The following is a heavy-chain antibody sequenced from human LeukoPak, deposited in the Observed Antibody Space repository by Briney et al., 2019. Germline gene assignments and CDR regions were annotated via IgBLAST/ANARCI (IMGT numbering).Heavy chain of an antibody. J-gene: IGHJ4*02. CDR1: GFTFSSHS. D-gene: IGHD3-22*01. CDR2: IKHDGSEK. Sequence: GGSLRLSCAASGFTFSSHSMNWVRQAPGKGLEWVANIKHDGSEKYYVDSVKGRFTISRDNAKNSLYLQMNSLRAEDTAVYYCARGSTYYDSSGQVPFNYWGQGTLVTVSS. V-gene: IGHV3-7*01. CDR3: ARGSTYYDSSGQVPFNY.